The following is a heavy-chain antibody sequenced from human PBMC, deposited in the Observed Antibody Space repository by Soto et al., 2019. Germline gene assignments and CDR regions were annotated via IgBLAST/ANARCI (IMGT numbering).Heavy chain of an antibody. CDR1: GDTFSFYT. J-gene: IGHJ4*02. CDR2: INPILTMS. CDR3: ATSYGSGYRAFDF. V-gene: IGHV1-69*02. D-gene: IGHD3-10*01. Sequence: QDQLVQSGAEVKKPGSSVKVSCKASGDTFSFYTINWVRQAPGLGLEWMGRINPILTMSNYAQKFQGRLTMTADKSPSTAYMELSSLGSEDTAMYYCATSYGSGYRAFDFWGQGALVTVSS.